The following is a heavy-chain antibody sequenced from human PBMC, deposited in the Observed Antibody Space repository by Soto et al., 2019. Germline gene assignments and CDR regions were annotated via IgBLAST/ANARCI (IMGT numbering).Heavy chain of an antibody. CDR1: GGTFSSYA. D-gene: IGHD4-17*01. Sequence: GASVKVSCKASGGTFSSYAISWVRQAPGQGLEWMGGIIPIFGTANYAQKFQGRVTITADESTSTAYMELSSLRSEDTAVYYCARDVPRDYGDYGGKIKLTENWFDPWGQGTLVTVSS. V-gene: IGHV1-69*13. CDR2: IIPIFGTA. J-gene: IGHJ5*02. CDR3: ARDVPRDYGDYGGKIKLTENWFDP.